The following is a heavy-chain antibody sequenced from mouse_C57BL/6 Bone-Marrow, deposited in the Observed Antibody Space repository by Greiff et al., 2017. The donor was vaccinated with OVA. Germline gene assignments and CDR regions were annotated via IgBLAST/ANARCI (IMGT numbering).Heavy chain of an antibody. V-gene: IGHV5-6*02. J-gene: IGHJ2*01. Sequence: EVKLVESGGDLVKPGGSLKLSCAASGFTFSSYGMSWVRQTPDKRLEWVATISSGGSYTYYPDSVKGRFTISRDNAKNTLYLQMSSLKSEDTAMYYCAGLGDYYGSSWDYFDYWGQGTTLTVSS. CDR3: AGLGDYYGSSWDYFDY. D-gene: IGHD1-1*01. CDR1: GFTFSSYG. CDR2: ISSGGSYT.